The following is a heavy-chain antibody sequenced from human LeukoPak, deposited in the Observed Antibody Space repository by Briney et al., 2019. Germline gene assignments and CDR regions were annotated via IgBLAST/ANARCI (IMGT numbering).Heavy chain of an antibody. Sequence: GASVTVSCTASGYTFTIYDINWVRQATGQGLEWMGWMNPNSGNTGYAQKFQGRVTMTSNTSISKAYMELSSLRSGDTAVYDCAGSPRQDQLLYCGEFYYYCWKDRWGQGTTVTVSS. J-gene: IGHJ6*01. CDR3: AGSPRQDQLLYCGEFYYYCWKDR. CDR2: MNPNSGNT. CDR1: GYTFTIYD. D-gene: IGHD2-2*02. V-gene: IGHV1-8*01.